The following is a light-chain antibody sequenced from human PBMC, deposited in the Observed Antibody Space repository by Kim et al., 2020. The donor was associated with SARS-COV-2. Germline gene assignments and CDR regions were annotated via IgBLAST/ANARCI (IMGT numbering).Light chain of an antibody. CDR2: GKG. CDR1: SLKTSY. J-gene: IGLJ3*02. Sequence: SSELTQDPAVSVALGQTVKITCQGDSLKTSYATWYQQKPGQAPLLVIYGKGNRPSGIPDRFSGSSSSNAGSLTITGAQAEDEADYYCSSRDTTNNHVVFG. CDR3: SSRDTTNNHVV. V-gene: IGLV3-19*01.